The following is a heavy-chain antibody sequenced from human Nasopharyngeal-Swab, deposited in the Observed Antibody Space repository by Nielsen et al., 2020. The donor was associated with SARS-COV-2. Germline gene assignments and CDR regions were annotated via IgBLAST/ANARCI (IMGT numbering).Heavy chain of an antibody. D-gene: IGHD2-15*01. CDR1: GFTFSSYS. CDR2: ISSSSSTI. V-gene: IGHV3-48*04. Sequence: GESLKISCAASGFTFSSYSMNWVRQAPGKGLEWASYISSSSSTIYYADSVKGRFTISRDNAKNSLYLQMNSLRAEDTAVYYCARTSSQYCSGGSCYFPLDYWGQGTLVTVSS. J-gene: IGHJ4*02. CDR3: ARTSSQYCSGGSCYFPLDY.